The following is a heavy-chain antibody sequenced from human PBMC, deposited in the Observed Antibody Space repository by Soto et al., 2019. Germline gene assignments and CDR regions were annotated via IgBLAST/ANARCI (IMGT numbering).Heavy chain of an antibody. J-gene: IGHJ3*02. Sequence: GGSLRLSCAASGFTFSTYSMNWVRQAPGKGLEWVSSMSSRSDYIFYADSVKGRFTISRDNAKNSLYLQMNSLRAEDTAVYYGSRRYYYDRENRDAFNICGQGTLVTVSS. CDR3: SRRYYYDRENRDAFNI. CDR1: GFTFSTYS. D-gene: IGHD3-22*01. V-gene: IGHV3-21*04. CDR2: MSSRSDYI.